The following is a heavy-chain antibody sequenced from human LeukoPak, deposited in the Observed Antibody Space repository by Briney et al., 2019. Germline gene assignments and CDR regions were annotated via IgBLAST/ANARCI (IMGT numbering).Heavy chain of an antibody. CDR2: IYTSGST. Sequence: SQTLSLTCTVSGGPISSGSYYWSWIRQPAGKGLEWIGRIYTSGSTNYNPSLKSRVTLSVDTSNNQFSLKPSSITAADTAVYYCARNSGLTTVYGWFDPWGQGTLVTVSS. CDR1: GGPISSGSYY. V-gene: IGHV4-61*02. J-gene: IGHJ5*02. CDR3: ARNSGLTTVYGWFDP. D-gene: IGHD4-11*01.